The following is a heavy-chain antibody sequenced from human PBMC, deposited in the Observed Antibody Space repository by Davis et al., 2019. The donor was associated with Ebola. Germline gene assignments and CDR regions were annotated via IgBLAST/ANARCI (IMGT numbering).Heavy chain of an antibody. CDR1: GGTFSGYA. V-gene: IGHV1-69*10. CDR3: ARVGCSSTSCYLEVNWFDP. D-gene: IGHD2-2*01. CDR2: IIPILGIA. Sequence: SVKVSCKASGGTFSGYAISWVRQAPGQGLEWMGGIIPILGIANYAQKFQGRVTITADESTSTAYMELSRLRSDDTAVYYCARVGCSSTSCYLEVNWFDPWGQGTLVTVSS. J-gene: IGHJ5*02.